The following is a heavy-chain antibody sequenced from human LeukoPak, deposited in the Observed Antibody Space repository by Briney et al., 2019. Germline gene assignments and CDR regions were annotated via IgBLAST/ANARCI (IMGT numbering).Heavy chain of an antibody. V-gene: IGHV3-30*03. CDR3: APNYYDSSGYYGK. CDR1: GFTFSSYG. J-gene: IGHJ4*02. CDR2: ISYDGSNK. D-gene: IGHD3-22*01. Sequence: GGSLRLSCEASGFTFSSYGMHWVRQAPGKGLDWVALISYDGSNKYYADSVKGRFTISRDNSKNTLYLQMNSLRAEDTAVYYCAPNYYDSSGYYGKWGQGTLVTVSS.